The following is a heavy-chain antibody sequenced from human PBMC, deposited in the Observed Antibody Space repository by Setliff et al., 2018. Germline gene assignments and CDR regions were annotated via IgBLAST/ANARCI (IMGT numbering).Heavy chain of an antibody. CDR1: GGSISSGSYY. Sequence: TLSLTCTVSGGSISSGSYYWNWIRQHPEKGLEWLGYIFHSGSTHYNSSLKSRITISIDTSKNRFSLELNSVTAADSAVYYCARVADGSGSFYLGFDYWGQGILVTVSS. V-gene: IGHV4-31*03. D-gene: IGHD3-10*01. J-gene: IGHJ4*02. CDR2: IFHSGST. CDR3: ARVADGSGSFYLGFDY.